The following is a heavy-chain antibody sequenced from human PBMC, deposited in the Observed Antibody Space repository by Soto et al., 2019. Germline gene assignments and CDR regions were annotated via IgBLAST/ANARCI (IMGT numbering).Heavy chain of an antibody. CDR3: ARAGSPESDIVVVPAAIRSYYYYGMDV. V-gene: IGHV1-69*01. D-gene: IGHD2-2*02. Sequence: QVQLVQSGAEVKKPGSSVKVSCKASGGTFSSYAISWVRQAPGQGLEWMGGIIPIFGTANYAQKFQGRVTITADESTSTAYMELSSLRSEDTAVYYCARAGSPESDIVVVPAAIRSYYYYGMDVWGQGTTVTVSS. CDR2: IIPIFGTA. J-gene: IGHJ6*02. CDR1: GGTFSSYA.